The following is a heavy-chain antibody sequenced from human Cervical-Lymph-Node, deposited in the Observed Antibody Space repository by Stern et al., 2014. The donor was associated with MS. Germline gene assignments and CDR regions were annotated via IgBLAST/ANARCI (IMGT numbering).Heavy chain of an antibody. CDR2: IWYAGSNK. V-gene: IGHV3-33*01. CDR3: ARDHRARYYYDSSDI. D-gene: IGHD3-22*01. Sequence: VQLVESGGGVVQPGRSLRLSCAASGFTFSSYGMHWVRQAPGKGLEWVAVIWYAGSNKYYADSVKGRFTISRDNSKNTLYLQMNSLRAEDTAVYYCARDHRARYYYDSSDIWGQGTMVTVSS. CDR1: GFTFSSYG. J-gene: IGHJ3*02.